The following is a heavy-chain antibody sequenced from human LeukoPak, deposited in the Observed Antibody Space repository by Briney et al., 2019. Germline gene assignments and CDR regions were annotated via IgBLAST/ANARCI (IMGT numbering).Heavy chain of an antibody. CDR1: GFAFSSYA. D-gene: IGHD2-2*02. CDR3: AKVDIVVVPAAIPKAGFDY. CDR2: ISGSGGST. J-gene: IGHJ4*02. V-gene: IGHV3-23*01. Sequence: GGSLRLSCAASGFAFSSYAMSWVRQAPGKGLEWVSAISGSGGSTYYADSVKGRFTISRDNSKNTLYLQMNSLRAEDTAVYYCAKVDIVVVPAAIPKAGFDYWGQGTLVTVSS.